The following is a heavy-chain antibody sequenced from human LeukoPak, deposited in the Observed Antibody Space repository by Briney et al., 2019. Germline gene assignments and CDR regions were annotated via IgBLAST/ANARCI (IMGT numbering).Heavy chain of an antibody. D-gene: IGHD3-10*01. Sequence: PGRSLRLSCAASGFTFSSYTLHWVRRAPGKGLEWVAVISYDGSNKYYADSVKGRFTISRDNAKNSLYLQMNSLRAEDTAVYYCARVAGWFVTHDAFDIWGQGTMVTVSS. V-gene: IGHV3-30-3*01. J-gene: IGHJ3*02. CDR3: ARVAGWFVTHDAFDI. CDR2: ISYDGSNK. CDR1: GFTFSSYT.